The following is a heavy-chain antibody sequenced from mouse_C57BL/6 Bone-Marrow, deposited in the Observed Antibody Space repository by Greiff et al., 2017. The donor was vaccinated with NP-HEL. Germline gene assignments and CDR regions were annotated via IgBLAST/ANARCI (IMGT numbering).Heavy chain of an antibody. CDR2: ISNGGGST. CDR1: GFTFSDYY. Sequence: EVMLVESGGGLVQPGGSLKLSCAASGFTFSDYYMYWVRQTPEKRLEWVAYISNGGGSTYYPDTVKGRFTLSRDNAKNTLYLQMSRLKSEDTAMYYCARRYYEYDYFYWYFDVWGTGTTVTVSS. D-gene: IGHD2-4*01. V-gene: IGHV5-12*01. J-gene: IGHJ1*03. CDR3: ARRYYEYDYFYWYFDV.